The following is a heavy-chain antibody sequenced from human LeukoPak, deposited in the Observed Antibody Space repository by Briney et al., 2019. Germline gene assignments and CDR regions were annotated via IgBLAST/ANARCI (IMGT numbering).Heavy chain of an antibody. D-gene: IGHD3-22*01. CDR1: GFTFSSYE. J-gene: IGHJ4*02. V-gene: IGHV3-48*03. CDR3: ARGRALYYYDSSGYYY. CDR2: ISSSGSTI. Sequence: GGSLRLSCAASGFTFSSYEMNWVRQAPGKGLEWVSYISSSGSTIYYADSVKGRFTISRDNAKNSLYLQVNSLRAEDTAVYYCARGRALYYYDSSGYYYWGQGTLVTVSS.